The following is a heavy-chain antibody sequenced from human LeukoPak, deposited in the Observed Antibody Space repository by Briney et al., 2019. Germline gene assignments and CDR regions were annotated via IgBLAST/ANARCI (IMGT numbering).Heavy chain of an antibody. CDR1: GFTFGDHA. D-gene: IGHD2-21*02. J-gene: IGHJ4*02. V-gene: IGHV3-30-3*01. CDR3: ARSIVVVTGHFDY. Sequence: PGRSLRLSCTASGFTFGDHAMSWVRQAPGKGLEWVAVISYDGSNKYYADSVKGRFTISRDNSKNTLYLQMNSLRAEDTAVYYCARSIVVVTGHFDYWGQGTMVTVSS. CDR2: ISYDGSNK.